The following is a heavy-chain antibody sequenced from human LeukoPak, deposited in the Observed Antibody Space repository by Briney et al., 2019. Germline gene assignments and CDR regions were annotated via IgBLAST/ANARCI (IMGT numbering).Heavy chain of an antibody. D-gene: IGHD2-2*01. CDR1: GYTFIGYY. J-gene: IGHJ4*02. CDR2: INPNSGGT. CDR3: AREYCTSTSCQFYYFDY. Sequence: ASEKVSCKASGYTFIGYYMHWVRQAPGQGLEWMGRINPNSGGTNFAQKFQGRVTMTRDTSIATAYMELSRLSSDDTAVYYCAREYCTSTSCQFYYFDYWGQGTLVTVSS. V-gene: IGHV1-2*06.